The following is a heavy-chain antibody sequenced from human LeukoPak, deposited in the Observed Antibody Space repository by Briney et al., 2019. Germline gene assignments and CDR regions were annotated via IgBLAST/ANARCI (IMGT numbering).Heavy chain of an antibody. J-gene: IGHJ4*02. CDR3: RLTVTTTDYFDY. D-gene: IGHD4-17*01. CDR2: IYYSGST. V-gene: IGHV4-39*07. CDR1: GGSISSSSYY. Sequence: PSETLSLTCTVSGGSISSSSYYWGWIRQPPGKGLEWIGSIYYSGSTYYNPSLKSRVTISVDTSKNQFSLKLSSVTAADTAVYYCRLTVTTTDYFDYWGQETLVTVSS.